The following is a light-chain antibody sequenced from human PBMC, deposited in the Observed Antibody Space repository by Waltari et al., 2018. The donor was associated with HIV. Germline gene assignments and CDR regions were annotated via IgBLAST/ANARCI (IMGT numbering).Light chain of an antibody. CDR3: MQALQPS. V-gene: IGKV2-28*01. Sequence: DIVMTQSPLSLPVTPGEPASISCSSSQSLLNSNGDNYLDWYLQKPGQSPQLLIYLGSNRASGVPDRFSGSGSGTEFTLKISRVEAEDVGVYYCMQALQPSFGPGTKVDIK. CDR2: LGS. J-gene: IGKJ3*01. CDR1: QSLLNSNGDNY.